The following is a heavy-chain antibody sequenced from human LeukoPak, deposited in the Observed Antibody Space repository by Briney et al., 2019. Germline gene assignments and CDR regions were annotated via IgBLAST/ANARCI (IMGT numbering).Heavy chain of an antibody. CDR2: IIPIFGTA. CDR1: GGTFSSYA. Sequence: SVKVSCKASGGTFSSYAISWVRQAPGQGLEWMGGIIPIFGTANYAQKFQGRVTITADKSTSTAYMELSSLRSEDTAVYYCARDLSGSGWEYYFDYWGQGTLVTVSS. V-gene: IGHV1-69*06. J-gene: IGHJ4*02. CDR3: ARDLSGSGWEYYFDY. D-gene: IGHD6-19*01.